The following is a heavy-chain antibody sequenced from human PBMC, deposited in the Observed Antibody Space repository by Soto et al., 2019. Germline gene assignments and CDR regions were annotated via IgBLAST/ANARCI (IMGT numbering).Heavy chain of an antibody. Sequence: QVQLVQSGAEVKKPGSSVNVACKASGDTFNRYTISWVRQAPGQGLEWMGRIIPMSPMPIYAQKFRGRVTFTADESPSSGYMERSSLTTDDTAVYYCAGGEGGNGSWYASWGQGTLVTGSS. V-gene: IGHV1-69*02. CDR2: IIPMSPMP. D-gene: IGHD1-26*01. CDR3: AGGEGGNGSWYAS. CDR1: GDTFNRYT. J-gene: IGHJ4*02.